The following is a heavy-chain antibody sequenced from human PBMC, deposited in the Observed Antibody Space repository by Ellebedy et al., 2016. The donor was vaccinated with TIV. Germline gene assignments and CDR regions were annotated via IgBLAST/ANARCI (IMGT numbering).Heavy chain of an antibody. V-gene: IGHV3-30*01. CDR3: ARDPYNYGYFDY. D-gene: IGHD5-18*01. J-gene: IGHJ4*02. Sequence: SVKGRFTISRDNFKNTLYLQMNSLRAEDTAVYYCARDPYNYGYFDYWGQGTLVTVSS.